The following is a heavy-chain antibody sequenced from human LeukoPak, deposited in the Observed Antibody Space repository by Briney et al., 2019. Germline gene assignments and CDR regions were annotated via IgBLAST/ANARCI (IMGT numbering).Heavy chain of an antibody. V-gene: IGHV4-4*07. CDR3: ARAALMTTPTTDLYYFDY. CDR2: IYTSGST. Sequence: SETLSLTCTVSGGSISSYHWSWIRQAAGKGLEWIGRIYTSGSTKYNPSLKSRVTMSVDMSKNQISLKLSSVTAADTAVYYCARAALMTTPTTDLYYFDYWGQGTLVTVSS. J-gene: IGHJ4*02. CDR1: GGSISSYH. D-gene: IGHD3-16*01.